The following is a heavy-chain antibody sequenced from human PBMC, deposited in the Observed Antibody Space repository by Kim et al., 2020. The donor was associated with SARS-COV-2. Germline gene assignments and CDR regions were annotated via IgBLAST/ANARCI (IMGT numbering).Heavy chain of an antibody. V-gene: IGHV3-7*01. CDR2: IKSDGTDR. J-gene: IGHJ4*02. Sequence: IKSDGTDRNYVCSVRGRFTISRDNAKSSLFLQMDSLRAEDTAVYYCTRDDRWGQGTLVTVSS. CDR3: TRDDR.